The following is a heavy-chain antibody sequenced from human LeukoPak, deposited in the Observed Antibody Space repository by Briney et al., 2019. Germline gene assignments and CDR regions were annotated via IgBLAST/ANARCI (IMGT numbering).Heavy chain of an antibody. J-gene: IGHJ4*02. D-gene: IGHD4-11*01. CDR1: GYTFTGNY. V-gene: IGHV1-2*02. CDR3: AHADDYSNYPDY. CDR2: INPNSGGT. Sequence: ASVKVSCKASGYTFTGNYMHWVRQAPGQGLEWMGWINPNSGGTNYAQKFQGRVTMTRDTSISTAYMELSRLRSDDTAVYYCAHADDYSNYPDYWGQGTLVTVSS.